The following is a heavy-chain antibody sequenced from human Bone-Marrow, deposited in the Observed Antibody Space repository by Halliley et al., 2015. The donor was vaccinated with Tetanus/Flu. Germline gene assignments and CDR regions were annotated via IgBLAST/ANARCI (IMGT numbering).Heavy chain of an antibody. J-gene: IGHJ3*02. CDR1: GDSISSGYYF. V-gene: IGHV4-31*03. Sequence: LRLSCTISGDSISSGYYFWSWVRQHPGKGLEWIGYMHHSGSSFYSASLKSRIAMSVDTSKNQFSLKLTGVTAADTAVYYCAREGGGSAGAFDIWGQGTMVTVSS. D-gene: IGHD3-10*01. CDR2: MHHSGSS. CDR3: AREGGGSAGAFDI.